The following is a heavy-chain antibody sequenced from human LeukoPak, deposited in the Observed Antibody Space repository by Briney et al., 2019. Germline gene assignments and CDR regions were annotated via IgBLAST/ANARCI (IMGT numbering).Heavy chain of an antibody. Sequence: GGSLRLSCAASGFTFSSYEMNWVRQAPGKGLEWVANIKQDGSEKYYVDSVKGRFTISRDNAKNSLHLQMNSLRAEDTAVYYCARGWGYSSGWYEPYYFDYWGQGILVTVSS. CDR1: GFTFSSYE. CDR2: IKQDGSEK. D-gene: IGHD6-19*01. V-gene: IGHV3-7*01. J-gene: IGHJ4*02. CDR3: ARGWGYSSGWYEPYYFDY.